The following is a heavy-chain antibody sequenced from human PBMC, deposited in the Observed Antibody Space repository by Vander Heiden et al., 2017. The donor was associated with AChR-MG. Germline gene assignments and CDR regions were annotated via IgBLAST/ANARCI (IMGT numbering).Heavy chain of an antibody. CDR1: GGSLSDYY. CDR3: ANRPVAGEDV. Sequence: QVQLQEWGAGLLQPSETLSLTCDVYGGSLSDYYWSWIRQPPGKGLEWIGEINHSGSTNYNPSLKSRVTISVGTSKNQFSLRLTSVTAADTAVYYCANRPVAGEDVWGQGTTVTVSS. V-gene: IGHV4-34*01. D-gene: IGHD6-19*01. CDR2: INHSGST. J-gene: IGHJ6*02.